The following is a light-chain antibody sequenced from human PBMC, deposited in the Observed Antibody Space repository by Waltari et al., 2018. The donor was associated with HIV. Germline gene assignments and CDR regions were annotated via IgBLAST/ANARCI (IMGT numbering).Light chain of an antibody. CDR1: SLRTFY. J-gene: IGLJ2*01. V-gene: IGLV3-19*01. Sequence: SSELTQDPAVSVALGQTVRITCQGDSLRTFYASWYQQKPGQAPVLVIYGKNNRPSGMPDRFSGSSSGNTASLTITGAQAEDEADYYCNSRDNSANVVFGGGTKLTVL. CDR2: GKN. CDR3: NSRDNSANVV.